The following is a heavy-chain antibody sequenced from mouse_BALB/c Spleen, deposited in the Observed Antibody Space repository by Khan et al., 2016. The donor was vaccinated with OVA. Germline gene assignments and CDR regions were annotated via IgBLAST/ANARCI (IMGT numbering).Heavy chain of an antibody. CDR1: GYTFTDYV. CDR3: ARSYDGAWFAY. J-gene: IGHJ3*01. CDR2: IYPGSGRT. Sequence: QIQLVQSGPELVKPGASVKMSCKASGYTFTDYVISWVNQRTGQGLEWIGEIYPGSGRTYYNERFKDKATLTADKSSNTAYMQLSRLTSEDSAVYFCARSYDGAWFAYWGQGTLVTVSA. D-gene: IGHD1-1*01. V-gene: IGHV1-77*01.